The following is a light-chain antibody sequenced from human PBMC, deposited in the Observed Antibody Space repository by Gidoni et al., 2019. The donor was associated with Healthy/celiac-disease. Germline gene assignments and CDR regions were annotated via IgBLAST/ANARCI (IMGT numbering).Light chain of an antibody. Sequence: SYVLTQPPSVSVAPGQTARITCGGNNIGRKSVHWYQQKPGQAPVLVVYDDSDRPSGIPGRFSGSSSGNTATLTISRVEAGDEADYYCQVWDSSSDHLYVFGTGTKVTVL. J-gene: IGLJ1*01. CDR3: QVWDSSSDHLYV. CDR1: NIGRKS. V-gene: IGLV3-21*02. CDR2: DDS.